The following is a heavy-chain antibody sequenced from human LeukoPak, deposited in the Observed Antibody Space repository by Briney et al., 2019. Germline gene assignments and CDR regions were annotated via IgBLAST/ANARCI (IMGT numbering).Heavy chain of an antibody. CDR3: ARGFVKGGSQSRLLDY. Sequence: WASVKVSCKASGYTFTSYAMNWVRQAPGQGLEWMGWINTNTGNPTYAQGFTGRFVFSLDTSVSTAYLQISSLKAEDTAVYYCARGFVKGGSQSRLLDYWGQGTLVTVSS. V-gene: IGHV7-4-1*02. D-gene: IGHD1-26*01. CDR2: INTNTGNP. CDR1: GYTFTSYA. J-gene: IGHJ4*02.